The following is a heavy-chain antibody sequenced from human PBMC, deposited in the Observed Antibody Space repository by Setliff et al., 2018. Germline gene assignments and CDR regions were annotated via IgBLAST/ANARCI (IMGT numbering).Heavy chain of an antibody. CDR3: ARDPHFDS. CDR1: GFTFSSYA. Sequence: LRLSCAASGFTFSSYAMSWVRQAPGKGLEWVSLITGSGGGTYYADSVKGRLTISRDNSKNTLYLQMNSLRAEDTAVYYCARDPHFDSWGQGTLVTVSS. V-gene: IGHV3-23*01. CDR2: ITGSGGGT. J-gene: IGHJ4*02.